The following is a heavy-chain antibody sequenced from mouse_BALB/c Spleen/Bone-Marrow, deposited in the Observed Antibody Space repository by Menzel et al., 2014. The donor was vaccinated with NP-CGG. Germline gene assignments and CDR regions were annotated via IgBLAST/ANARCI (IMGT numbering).Heavy chain of an antibody. D-gene: IGHD2-4*01. CDR2: ISGGGSYT. J-gene: IGHJ3*01. Sequence: EVKLQESGGGLVKSGGSLKLSRAASGFTFSNYGMSWVRQTPEKRLEWVATISGGGSYTFYSDSVKGRFTISRDNAKNNLYLQLSSLRSEDTALYYCARHAYYDQTEVSFVYWGQGTLVTVSA. CDR3: ARHAYYDQTEVSFVY. CDR1: GFTFSNYG. V-gene: IGHV5-9-2*01.